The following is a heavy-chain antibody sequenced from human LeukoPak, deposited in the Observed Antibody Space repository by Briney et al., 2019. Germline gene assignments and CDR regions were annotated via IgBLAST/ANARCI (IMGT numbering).Heavy chain of an antibody. D-gene: IGHD3-10*01. Sequence: SVKVSCKASGGTFISYAISWVRQAPGQGLEWMGGIIPIFGTANYAQKFQGRVTITADESTSTAYMELSSLRSEDTAVYYCARLYGGSGSYPYHGMDVWGKGTTVTVSS. J-gene: IGHJ6*04. CDR3: ARLYGGSGSYPYHGMDV. V-gene: IGHV1-69*01. CDR1: GGTFISYA. CDR2: IIPIFGTA.